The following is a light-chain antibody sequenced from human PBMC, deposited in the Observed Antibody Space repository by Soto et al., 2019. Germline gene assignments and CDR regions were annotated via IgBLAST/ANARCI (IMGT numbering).Light chain of an antibody. Sequence: EIVLTQSPGTLSLSPGQRATLSCRASESISRDYLAWYQQRLGQAPRLLIYGASSGATGIPDRFSGSGSGTDFTLTISRLEPEDFAIYYCQQYNSFSLTFGGGTKVEIK. CDR2: GAS. J-gene: IGKJ4*01. CDR3: QQYNSFSLT. V-gene: IGKV3-20*01. CDR1: ESISRDY.